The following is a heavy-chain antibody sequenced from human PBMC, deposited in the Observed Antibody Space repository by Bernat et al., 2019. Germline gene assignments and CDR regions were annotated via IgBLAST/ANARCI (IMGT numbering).Heavy chain of an antibody. Sequence: QVQLVQSGAEVKKPGASVKVSCKASGYTFTSYGISWVRQAPGQGLEWMGGIIPIFGTANYAQKFQGRVTITADESTSTAYMELSSLRSEDTAVYYCARGQPQKDYGGYTPFDYWGQGTLVTVSS. CDR2: IIPIFGTA. CDR1: GYTFTSYG. J-gene: IGHJ4*02. CDR3: ARGQPQKDYGGYTPFDY. D-gene: IGHD4-23*01. V-gene: IGHV1-69*13.